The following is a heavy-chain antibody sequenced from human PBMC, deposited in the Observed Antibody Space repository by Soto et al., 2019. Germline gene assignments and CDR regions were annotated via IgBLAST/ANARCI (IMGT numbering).Heavy chain of an antibody. D-gene: IGHD5-12*01. CDR2: ISYDGSNK. J-gene: IGHJ6*02. V-gene: IGHV3-30-3*01. CDR1: GFTFSSYA. Sequence: GGSLRLSCAASGFTFSSYAMHWVRQAPGKGLEWVAVISYDGSNKYYADSVKGRFTISRDNSKNTLYLQMNSLRAEDTAVYYCARGGSGYDKYYYYYYGMDVWGQGTTVTVSS. CDR3: ARGGSGYDKYYYYYYGMDV.